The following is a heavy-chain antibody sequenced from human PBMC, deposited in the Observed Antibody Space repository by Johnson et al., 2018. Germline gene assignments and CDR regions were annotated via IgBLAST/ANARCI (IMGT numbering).Heavy chain of an antibody. Sequence: EVQLVESGGGLVQPGGSLRLSCAASGFTFSSSAMSWVRQAPGKGLEWVSLISGSGGNTYYTDSVKGRFTISRNNSKNTLYLQMNSLRAEDTAIYYCAKDGKQTGTPYWGQGTLVTVSS. D-gene: IGHD1-1*01. V-gene: IGHV3-23*04. CDR1: GFTFSSSA. J-gene: IGHJ4*02. CDR3: AKDGKQTGTPY. CDR2: ISGSGGNT.